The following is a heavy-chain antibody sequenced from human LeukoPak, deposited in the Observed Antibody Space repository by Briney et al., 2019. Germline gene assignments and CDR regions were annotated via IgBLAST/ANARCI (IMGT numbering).Heavy chain of an antibody. CDR1: GFTFSSYA. D-gene: IGHD3-22*01. J-gene: IGHJ4*02. CDR3: ARSYDSSASGFDY. Sequence: LRLSCAASGFTFSSYAMSWIRQPPGKGLEWIGYIYYSGSTYYNPSLKSRVTISVDTSKNHFSLTLSSVTAADTAVYYCARSYDSSASGFDYWGQGTPVTVSP. CDR2: IYYSGST. V-gene: IGHV4-31*02.